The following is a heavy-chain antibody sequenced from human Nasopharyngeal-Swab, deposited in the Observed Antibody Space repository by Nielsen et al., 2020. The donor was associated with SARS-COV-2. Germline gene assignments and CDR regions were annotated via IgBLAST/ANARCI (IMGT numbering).Heavy chain of an antibody. CDR2: ISSSTSTI. CDR3: ARDQYYDSSGYYYYGMDV. Sequence: GESLKISCAASGFTFSSYNMNWVRQAPGKGLEWVSYISSSTSTIYYADSVKGRFTISRDNAKNSLCLQMNSLRDEDTAVYYCARDQYYDSSGYYYYGMDVWGQGTTVTVSS. V-gene: IGHV3-48*02. CDR1: GFTFSSYN. D-gene: IGHD3-22*01. J-gene: IGHJ6*02.